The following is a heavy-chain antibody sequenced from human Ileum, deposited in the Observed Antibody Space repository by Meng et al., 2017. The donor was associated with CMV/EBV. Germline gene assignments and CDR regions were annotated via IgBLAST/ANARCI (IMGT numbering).Heavy chain of an antibody. CDR2: IYYSGVT. CDR1: GDSIANTNFY. J-gene: IGHJ4*02. Sequence: SLHYTVSGDSIANTNFYGGWIRQPPGKGLEWIGSIYYSGVTYYNPSLKSRVTISVDRSKNQVSLKLSPVTAADTAVYFCARQGPYFDYWGRGTLVTVSS. V-gene: IGHV4-39*01. CDR3: ARQGPYFDY.